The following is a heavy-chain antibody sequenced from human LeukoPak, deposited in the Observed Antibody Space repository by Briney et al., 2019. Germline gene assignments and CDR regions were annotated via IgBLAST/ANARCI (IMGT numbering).Heavy chain of an antibody. D-gene: IGHD6-19*01. CDR1: GGSISSYY. V-gene: IGHV4-59*01. Sequence: SETLSLTCTVSGGSISSYYWSWIRQPPGKGLEWIGYIYYSGSTNYNPSLKSRVTISVDTSKNQFPLKLSSVTAADTAVYYCARDSARDPIAVAPAPYFDYWGQGTLVTVSS. CDR3: ARDSARDPIAVAPAPYFDY. CDR2: IYYSGST. J-gene: IGHJ4*02.